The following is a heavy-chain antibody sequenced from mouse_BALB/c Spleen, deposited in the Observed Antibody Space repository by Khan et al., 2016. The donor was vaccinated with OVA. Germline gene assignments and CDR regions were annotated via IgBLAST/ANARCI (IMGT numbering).Heavy chain of an antibody. CDR3: ARAFYYGAWFAY. Sequence: QVQLKESGPGLVAPSQTLSITCTVSGFSLTSYGVHWVRQPPGKGLEWLGVIWAGGSTNHNSALMSRLSISKDNSKSQVFLKMNMLQTDDTAMYYCARAFYYGAWFAYWGQGTLVTVSA. D-gene: IGHD1-1*01. CDR1: GFSLTSYG. J-gene: IGHJ3*01. CDR2: IWAGGST. V-gene: IGHV2-9*02.